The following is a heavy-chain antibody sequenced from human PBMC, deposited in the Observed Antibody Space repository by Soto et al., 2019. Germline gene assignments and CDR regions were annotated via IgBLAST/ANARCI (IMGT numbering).Heavy chain of an antibody. CDR3: ARPAPAAGYYYRMDV. J-gene: IGHJ6*02. CDR2: IIPIFGTA. Sequence: QVQLVQSGAEVKKPGSSVKVSCKASGGTFSSYAISWVRQAPGQGLEWMGGIIPIFGTANYAQKFQGRVTITADESTSTAYMELSSLRSEYTAVDYGARPAPAAGYYYRMDVWGQGTTVTVSS. CDR1: GGTFSSYA. V-gene: IGHV1-69*12. D-gene: IGHD2-2*01.